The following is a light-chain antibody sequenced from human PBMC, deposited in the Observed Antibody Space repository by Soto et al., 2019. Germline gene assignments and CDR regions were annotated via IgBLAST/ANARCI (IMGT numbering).Light chain of an antibody. V-gene: IGKV3-11*01. Sequence: EIVLTQSPATLSLSPGERATLSCRASQSFSSYLAWYQQKPGQAPRLLIYDASKRATGIPARFSGRGSGTDFTLTISSLEPEDFAVYYCQQRSNWPPVITFGQGTRLGIK. CDR3: QQRSNWPPVIT. CDR1: QSFSSY. J-gene: IGKJ5*01. CDR2: DAS.